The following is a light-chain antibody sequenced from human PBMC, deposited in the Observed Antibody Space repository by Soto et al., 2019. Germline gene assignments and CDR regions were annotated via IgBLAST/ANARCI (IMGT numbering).Light chain of an antibody. V-gene: IGKV3-15*01. CDR3: QQYKKWPLT. Sequence: EIVMTQSPDTLSVSPGERATPSCRASQSISSNLAWYQQKPGQVPRLLIYGTSTRATGIPARFSGGGSGTEFTLTISSPQSEDFAVYYCQQYKKWPLTFGGGTKVDIK. CDR2: GTS. CDR1: QSISSN. J-gene: IGKJ4*01.